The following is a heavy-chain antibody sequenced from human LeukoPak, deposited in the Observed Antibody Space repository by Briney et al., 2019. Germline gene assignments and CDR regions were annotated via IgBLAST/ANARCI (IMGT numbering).Heavy chain of an antibody. CDR1: GFTFSSYS. CDR2: ISSSSSTT. V-gene: IGHV3-48*01. J-gene: IGHJ6*03. D-gene: IGHD3-22*01. CDR3: AKAALPDDSSGYRHYYYYMDV. Sequence: GGSLRLSCAASGFTFSSYSMNWVRQAPGKGLEWIAYISSSSSTTYYADSVKGRFTISRDNSKNTLYLQMNSLRAEDTAVYYCAKAALPDDSSGYRHYYYYMDVWGKGTTVTVSS.